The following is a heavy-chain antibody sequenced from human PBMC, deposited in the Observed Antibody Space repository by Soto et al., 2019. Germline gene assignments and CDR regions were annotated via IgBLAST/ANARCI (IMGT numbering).Heavy chain of an antibody. J-gene: IGHJ6*02. V-gene: IGHV3-21*01. CDR3: ARDQQLVRGYYGMDV. D-gene: IGHD6-13*01. CDR2: ISSSSSYI. Sequence: EVQLVESGGGLVKPGGSLRLSCAASGFTFSSYSMNWVRQAPGKGLEWVSSISSSSSYIYYADSVKGRFTISRDNAKNSLYLQMNSLRAEDTAVYYCARDQQLVRGYYGMDVWGQGTTVTVSS. CDR1: GFTFSSYS.